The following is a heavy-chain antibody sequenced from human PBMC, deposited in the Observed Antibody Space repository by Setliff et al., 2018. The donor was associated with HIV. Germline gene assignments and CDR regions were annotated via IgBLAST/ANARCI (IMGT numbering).Heavy chain of an antibody. CDR3: AGTYYYGSGATR. CDR1: GGTFSSYA. CDR2: LNPSDGST. D-gene: IGHD3-10*01. V-gene: IGHV1-46*01. Sequence: VASVKVSCKASGGTFSSYAISWVRQAPGQGLEWMGILNPSDGSTHYARKFQGRVTMTRDTSTSTVYMELSSLRSEDTAVYYCAGTYYYGSGATRWGQGTLVTVSS. J-gene: IGHJ4*02.